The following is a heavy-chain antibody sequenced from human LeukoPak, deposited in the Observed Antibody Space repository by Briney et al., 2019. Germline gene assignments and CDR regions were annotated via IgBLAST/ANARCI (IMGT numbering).Heavy chain of an antibody. V-gene: IGHV3-23*01. CDR2: VSGSGGST. J-gene: IGHJ4*02. D-gene: IGHD4/OR15-4a*01. CDR3: AKPAKTDYVDY. CDR1: GFSFSSYT. Sequence: GGSLRLSCAASGFSFSSYTMNWVRQAPGKGLEWVSAVSGSGGSTYYADSVKGRFTISRDNSKNTLYLQMNSLRAEDTAVYYCAKPAKTDYVDYWGQGTLVTVSS.